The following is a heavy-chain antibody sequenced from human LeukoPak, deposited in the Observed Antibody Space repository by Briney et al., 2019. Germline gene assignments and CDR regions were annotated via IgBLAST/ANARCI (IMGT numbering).Heavy chain of an antibody. D-gene: IGHD5-12*01. CDR3: ARGGLVVDIVATATADAFDI. V-gene: IGHV4-38-2*02. CDR1: GYSISSGYY. J-gene: IGHJ3*02. Sequence: SETLSLTCTVSGYSISSGYYWGWIRQPPGKGLEWIGSIYHSGSTYYNPSLKSRVTISVDTSKNQFSLKLSSVTAADTAVYYCARGGLVVDIVATATADAFDIWGQGTMVTVSS. CDR2: IYHSGST.